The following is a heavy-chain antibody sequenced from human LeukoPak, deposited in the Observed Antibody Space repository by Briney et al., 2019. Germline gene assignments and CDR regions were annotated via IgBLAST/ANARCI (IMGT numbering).Heavy chain of an antibody. J-gene: IGHJ6*03. Sequence: PSETLSLTCTVSGGSISSTSYFWGWIRQPPGKGLEWIGTIFYSGTTYYNPSLKSRVTISVDTSKNQFSLKLSSVTAADTAVYYCARVVRPAVTIFGVATRPVYYYMDVGGKGTTVTVSS. D-gene: IGHD3-3*01. CDR3: ARVVRPAVTIFGVATRPVYYYMDV. V-gene: IGHV4-39*01. CDR1: GGSISSTSYF. CDR2: IFYSGTT.